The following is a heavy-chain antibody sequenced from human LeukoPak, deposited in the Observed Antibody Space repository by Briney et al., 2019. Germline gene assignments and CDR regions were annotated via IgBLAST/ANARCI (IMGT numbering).Heavy chain of an antibody. CDR3: ARDPSRGYSYGYAVY. CDR1: GFSFSTYW. D-gene: IGHD5-18*01. Sequence: GGSLSLSCAASGFSFSTYWMNWVRQPPGKGLEWVANIMRDGSEKYYVDSVKGRFTISRDNAKNSLYLQMNSLRAEDTAVYYCARDPSRGYSYGYAVYWRQGSLVIVSS. CDR2: IMRDGSEK. J-gene: IGHJ4*02. V-gene: IGHV3-7*01.